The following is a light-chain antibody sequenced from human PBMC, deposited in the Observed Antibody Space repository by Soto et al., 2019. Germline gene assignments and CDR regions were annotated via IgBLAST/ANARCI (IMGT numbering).Light chain of an antibody. CDR1: QGISNY. CDR2: AAS. J-gene: IGKJ1*01. CDR3: QKYNSSSWT. Sequence: DIQMTQSPSSLSASVGDRVTITCRASQGISNYLAWYQQKPGEVPKLLIYAASTLQSGVPSRFSGSGSGTDFTLTISSLQPEDVETYYCQKYNSSSWTCGQGTKVDIK. V-gene: IGKV1-27*01.